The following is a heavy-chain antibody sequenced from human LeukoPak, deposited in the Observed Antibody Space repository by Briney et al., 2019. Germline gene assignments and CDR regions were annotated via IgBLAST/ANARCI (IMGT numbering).Heavy chain of an antibody. J-gene: IGHJ4*02. V-gene: IGHV3-30-3*01. CDR3: ARFLFTAYYFDY. CDR2: ISYDGSNK. Sequence: GRSLRLSCAASGFTFSSYAMHWVRQAPGKGLEWVAVISYDGSNKYYADSVKGRFTISRDNSKNTLYLQMNSLRAEDTAVYYCARFLFTAYYFDYWGQGTLVTVSP. D-gene: IGHD3-3*01. CDR1: GFTFSSYA.